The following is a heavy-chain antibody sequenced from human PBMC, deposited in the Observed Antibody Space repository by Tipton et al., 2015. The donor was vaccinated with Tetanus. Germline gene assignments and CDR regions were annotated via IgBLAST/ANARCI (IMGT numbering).Heavy chain of an antibody. V-gene: IGHV4-59*12. CDR2: ISSSGRT. J-gene: IGHJ6*02. Sequence: TLSLTCSVSGASMNTYYWSWIRQSPGKGLEWIAYISSSGRTNYNPSLKSRVTMSVDTSKNQFSLKLSSVTAADTAVYYCARIVEVAVAGMGLYYYYGMDVWGQGTTVTVSS. CDR3: ARIVEVAVAGMGLYYYYGMDV. CDR1: GASMNTYY. D-gene: IGHD6-19*01.